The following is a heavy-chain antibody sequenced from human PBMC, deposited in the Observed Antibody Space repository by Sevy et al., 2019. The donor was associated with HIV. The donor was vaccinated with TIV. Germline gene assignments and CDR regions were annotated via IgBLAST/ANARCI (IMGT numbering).Heavy chain of an antibody. CDR3: VMGVVTGTLWDAFDI. J-gene: IGHJ3*02. V-gene: IGHV3-64D*06. D-gene: IGHD1-7*01. CDR2: ISSNGGST. Sequence: GESLKISCSASGFTFSSYAMHWVRQAPGKGLEYVSAISSNGGSTYYADYVKGSFTISRDNSKNTLYLQMCSLRAEDTAVYYCVMGVVTGTLWDAFDIWGQGTMVTVSS. CDR1: GFTFSSYA.